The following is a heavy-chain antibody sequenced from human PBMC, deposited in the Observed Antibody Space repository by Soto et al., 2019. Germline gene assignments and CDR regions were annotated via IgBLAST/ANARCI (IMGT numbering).Heavy chain of an antibody. Sequence: ASVKVSCKASGGTFSSYAISWVRQAPGQGLEWMGGIIPIFGTANYAQKFQGRVTITADESTRTAYMELSSLRSEDTAVYYCVRGEMREMATILRDKWFDPWGQGTLVTVSS. CDR3: VRGEMREMATILRDKWFDP. V-gene: IGHV1-69*13. CDR2: IIPIFGTA. CDR1: GGTFSSYA. D-gene: IGHD5-12*01. J-gene: IGHJ5*02.